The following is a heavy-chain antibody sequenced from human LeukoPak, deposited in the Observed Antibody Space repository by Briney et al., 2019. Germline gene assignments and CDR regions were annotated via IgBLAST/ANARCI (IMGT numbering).Heavy chain of an antibody. D-gene: IGHD5-18*01. CDR2: ISSSSSYI. V-gene: IGHV3-21*01. CDR3: ARDRGYSYGAEGMDV. Sequence: GGSLRLSCAASGFTFSSYSMNWVRQAPGKGLEWVSSISSSSSYIYYADSVKRRFTISRDNAKNSLYLQMNSLRAEDTAVYYCARDRGYSYGAEGMDVWGQGTTVTVSS. CDR1: GFTFSSYS. J-gene: IGHJ6*02.